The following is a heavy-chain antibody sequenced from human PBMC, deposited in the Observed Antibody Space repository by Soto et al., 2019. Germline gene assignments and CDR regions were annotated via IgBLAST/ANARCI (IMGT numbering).Heavy chain of an antibody. CDR3: AKGWGDY. Sequence: EVQLLESGGGLIQPGGSLRLSCAASGFTFSSYTMSWVRQGPGKGLEWVSGISSSGGSTVYADSVKGRFTISRDNFKNTLYLQRNGLRAEDTSVYYCAKGWGDYWGQGPPVTVSS. J-gene: IGHJ4*02. V-gene: IGHV3-23*01. CDR2: ISSSGGST. D-gene: IGHD7-27*01. CDR1: GFTFSSYT.